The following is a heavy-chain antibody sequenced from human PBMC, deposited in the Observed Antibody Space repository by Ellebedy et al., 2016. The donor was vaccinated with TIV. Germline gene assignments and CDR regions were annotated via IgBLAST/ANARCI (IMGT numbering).Heavy chain of an antibody. D-gene: IGHD3-22*01. CDR1: GDSIRGSNNY. V-gene: IGHV4-39*01. J-gene: IGHJ4*02. CDR2: VSYTGST. Sequence: MPSETLSLTCSVSGDSIRGSNNYCGWIRQSPGKGLELIGCVSYTGSTYYEPSLKSRVILSVDTSTNQFSLKLSSVTAADTAVYYCARRPYYYDSSGYCRDYWGQGTLVTVSS. CDR3: ARRPYYYDSSGYCRDY.